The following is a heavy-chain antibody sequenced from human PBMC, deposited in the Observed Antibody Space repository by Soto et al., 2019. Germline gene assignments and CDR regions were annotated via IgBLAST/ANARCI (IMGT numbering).Heavy chain of an antibody. D-gene: IGHD5-12*01. CDR2: ISGDGATT. CDR3: AKTRGYPYYFDY. Sequence: GGSLRLSCAASGFTFSSYAMSWVRQAPGKGLEWVSAISGDGATTYYADSVKGRFTISRDNSKNTLYLQMNSLRAEDTAVYYCAKTRGYPYYFDYWGQGTLVTVSS. V-gene: IGHV3-23*01. J-gene: IGHJ4*02. CDR1: GFTFSSYA.